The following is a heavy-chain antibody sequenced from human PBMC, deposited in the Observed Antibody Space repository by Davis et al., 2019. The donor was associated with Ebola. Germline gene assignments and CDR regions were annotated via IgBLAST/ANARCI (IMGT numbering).Heavy chain of an antibody. V-gene: IGHV1-69*01. D-gene: IGHD3-3*01. CDR1: GITSSYS. CDR3: AGDSIHDGFWSGYHYGMDV. J-gene: IGHJ6*02. CDR2: IIPIFGTA. Sequence: SSLNISYAASGITSSYSISRVRQAPAQRLEWMGGIIPIFGTANYAQKFQSRVTITADESTSTAYMELSSLRSEDTAVYYCAGDSIHDGFWSGYHYGMDVWGQGTTVTVSS.